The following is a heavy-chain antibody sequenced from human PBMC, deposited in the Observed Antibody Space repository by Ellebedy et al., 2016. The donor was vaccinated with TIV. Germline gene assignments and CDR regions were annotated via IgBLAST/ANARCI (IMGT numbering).Heavy chain of an antibody. V-gene: IGHV4-4*07. D-gene: IGHD3-9*01. J-gene: IGHJ5*02. CDR1: GGSLSNNF. Sequence: MPSETLSLTCTVSGGSLSNNFWTWIRQPAGKGLEWIGRIYSSGSTDYNPSLKSRVTLSVDTPKSQFSLKLKSVTAADTAVYYCAREDYDILTGNNDWFDPWGQGTLVTVSS. CDR3: AREDYDILTGNNDWFDP. CDR2: IYSSGST.